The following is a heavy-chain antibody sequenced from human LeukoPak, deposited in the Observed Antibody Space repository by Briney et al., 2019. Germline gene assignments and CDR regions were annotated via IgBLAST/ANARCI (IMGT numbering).Heavy chain of an antibody. J-gene: IGHJ5*02. CDR2: IYHSGST. V-gene: IGHV4-38-2*01. Sequence: SETLSLTCAVSGYSISSGYYWGWIRQPPGKGLEWIGSIYHSGSTYYNPSLKSRVTISVDTSKNQFSLKLSSVTAADTAVYYCAEEMTTVTTGWFDPWGQGTLVTVSS. CDR1: GYSISSGYY. D-gene: IGHD4-11*01. CDR3: AEEMTTVTTGWFDP.